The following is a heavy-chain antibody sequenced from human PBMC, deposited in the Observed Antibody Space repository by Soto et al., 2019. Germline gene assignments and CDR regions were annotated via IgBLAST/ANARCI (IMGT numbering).Heavy chain of an antibody. J-gene: IGHJ6*02. Sequence: GESLKISCKGSGYSFTSYWISWVRQMPGKGLEWMGRIDPSDSYTNYSPSFQGHVTISADKSISTAYLQWRSLRASDTAMYYCARQGGDSSSSPYYYYYYGMDVWGQGTTVTVSS. CDR3: ARQGGDSSSSPYYYYYYGMDV. V-gene: IGHV5-10-1*01. D-gene: IGHD6-6*01. CDR2: IDPSDSYT. CDR1: GYSFTSYW.